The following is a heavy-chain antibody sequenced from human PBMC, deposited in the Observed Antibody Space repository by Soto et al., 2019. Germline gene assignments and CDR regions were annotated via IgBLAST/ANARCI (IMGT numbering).Heavy chain of an antibody. Sequence: PSETLSLTCAVSGYSISSSNWWGWIRQPPGKGLEWIGYIYYSVSTYYNPSLKSRVTMSVDTSKNQFSLQLSSVTAVDTAVYYCASTPIHWDSSGYYGEDWGEGVLVALS. CDR1: GYSISSSNW. D-gene: IGHD3-22*01. V-gene: IGHV4-28*01. CDR3: ASTPIHWDSSGYYGED. J-gene: IGHJ1*01. CDR2: IYYSVST.